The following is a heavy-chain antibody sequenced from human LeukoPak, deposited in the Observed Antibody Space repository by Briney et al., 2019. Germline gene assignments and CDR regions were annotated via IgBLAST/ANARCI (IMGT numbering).Heavy chain of an antibody. J-gene: IGHJ4*02. Sequence: PGGSLRLSCAASGFTFSSYSMNWVRQAPGKGLEWVSSISSSSTYIYYADSVKGRFTISRDNAKSSLYLQMNSLRAEDTAVYYCANKKGNDFWTGYYAFDFWGQGTLVTVPS. V-gene: IGHV3-21*01. CDR3: ANKKGNDFWTGYYAFDF. CDR2: ISSSSTYI. CDR1: GFTFSSYS. D-gene: IGHD3/OR15-3a*01.